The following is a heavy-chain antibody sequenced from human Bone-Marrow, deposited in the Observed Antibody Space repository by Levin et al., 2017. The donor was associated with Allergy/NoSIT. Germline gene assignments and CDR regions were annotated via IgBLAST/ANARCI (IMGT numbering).Heavy chain of an antibody. CDR3: ARDDRIYSGSSYGVYNYFDY. CDR1: GFTFSSYW. Sequence: PGGSLRLSCAASGFTFSSYWMSWVRQAPGKGLEWVANIKQDGSEKYYVDSVKGRFTISRDNAKNSLYLQMNSLRAEDTAVYYCARDDRIYSGSSYGVYNYFDYWGQGTLVTVSS. J-gene: IGHJ4*02. V-gene: IGHV3-7*01. CDR2: IKQDGSEK. D-gene: IGHD1-26*01.